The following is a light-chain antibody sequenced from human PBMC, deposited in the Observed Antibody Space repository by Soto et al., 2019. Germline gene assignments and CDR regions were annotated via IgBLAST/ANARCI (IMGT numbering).Light chain of an antibody. CDR2: LGS. CDR3: MQALQTPPA. V-gene: IGKV2-28*01. CDR1: QSLLHSNGYNY. Sequence: DIVMTQSPFSLPVTPGEPASISCRSSQSLLHSNGYNYLDWYLQKPGQSPHLLIYLGSNRASGVPDRFSGSGSGTDFTLRISRVEAEDVGVYYCMQALQTPPAFGQGTRVEIK. J-gene: IGKJ5*01.